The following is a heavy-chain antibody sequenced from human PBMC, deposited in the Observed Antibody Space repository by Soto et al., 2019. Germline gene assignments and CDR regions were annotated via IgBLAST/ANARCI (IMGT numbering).Heavy chain of an antibody. D-gene: IGHD2-2*01. CDR1: GFTFSNYS. Sequence: GGSLRLSCAASGFTFSNYSMSWVRQAPGKGLEWVSTISGNGGSTYYADSVKGRFTISRDNSKNMLFLQINSLRDDDSAVYYCAKRPASIITFDYWGQGTPVTVSS. V-gene: IGHV3-23*01. J-gene: IGHJ4*02. CDR2: ISGNGGST. CDR3: AKRPASIITFDY.